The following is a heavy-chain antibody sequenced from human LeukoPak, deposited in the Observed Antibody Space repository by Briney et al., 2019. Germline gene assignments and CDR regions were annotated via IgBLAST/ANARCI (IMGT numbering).Heavy chain of an antibody. Sequence: PGGSLRLSCAASGFTFSSYAMSWVRQAPGKGLEWVSAISGSGGSTYYADSVKGQFTISRDNSKNTLYLQMNSLRAEDTAVYYCAKAQYDFWSGYYFQHWGQGTLVTVSS. CDR3: AKAQYDFWSGYYFQH. J-gene: IGHJ1*01. CDR1: GFTFSSYA. V-gene: IGHV3-23*01. D-gene: IGHD3-3*01. CDR2: ISGSGGST.